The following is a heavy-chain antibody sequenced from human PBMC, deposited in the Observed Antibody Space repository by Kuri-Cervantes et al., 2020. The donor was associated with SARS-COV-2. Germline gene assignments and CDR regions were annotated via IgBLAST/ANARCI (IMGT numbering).Heavy chain of an antibody. Sequence: GESLKISCAASGFTFSSYAMSWVRQAPGKGLEWVSAISGSGGSTYYADSVEGRFTISRDSSKNTLYLQMNSLRAEDTAVYYCAKGSASWASYIDNWGQGTLVTVSS. CDR2: ISGSGGST. CDR1: GFTFSSYA. D-gene: IGHD2-2*01. CDR3: AKGSASWASYIDN. V-gene: IGHV3-23*01. J-gene: IGHJ4*02.